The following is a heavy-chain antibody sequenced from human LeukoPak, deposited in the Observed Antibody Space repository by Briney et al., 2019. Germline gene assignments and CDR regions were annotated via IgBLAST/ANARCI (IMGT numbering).Heavy chain of an antibody. Sequence: PSETLSFTCTVSGGSISSYYWSWIRQPRGKGLEWIGYIYTSGGTNYNRSLKSRVTISVDTSKNQFSLKLSSVTAAGTAVYYCARGTYHFDYWGQGTLVTVSS. CDR3: ARGTYHFDY. D-gene: IGHD2-2*01. CDR2: IYTSGGT. V-gene: IGHV4-4*09. J-gene: IGHJ4*02. CDR1: GGSISSYY.